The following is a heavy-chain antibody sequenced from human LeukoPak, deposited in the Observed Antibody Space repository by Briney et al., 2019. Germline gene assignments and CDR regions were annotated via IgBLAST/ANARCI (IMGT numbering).Heavy chain of an antibody. CDR1: GGSISSYY. Sequence: SETLSLTCTVSGGSISSYYWSWIRQPPGEGLEWIGYIYYSGSTNYNPSLKSRVTISVDTSKNQFSLKLSSVTAADTAVYYCARDTVVTYFDLWGRGTLVTVSS. D-gene: IGHD4-23*01. V-gene: IGHV4-59*01. CDR2: IYYSGST. J-gene: IGHJ2*01. CDR3: ARDTVVTYFDL.